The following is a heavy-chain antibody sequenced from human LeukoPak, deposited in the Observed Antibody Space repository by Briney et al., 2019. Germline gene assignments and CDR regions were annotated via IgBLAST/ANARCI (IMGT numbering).Heavy chain of an antibody. Sequence: PGGSLRLSCAASGFTFSSYGMHWVRQAPGKGLEWVAVISYDGSNKYYADSVKGRFTISRDNSKNTVYLEVISLTDEDTAVYYCAKDDAWLRYGEWSQGTLVTVSS. J-gene: IGHJ4*02. CDR1: GFTFSSYG. CDR3: AKDDAWLRYGE. V-gene: IGHV3-30*18. D-gene: IGHD3-10*01. CDR2: ISYDGSNK.